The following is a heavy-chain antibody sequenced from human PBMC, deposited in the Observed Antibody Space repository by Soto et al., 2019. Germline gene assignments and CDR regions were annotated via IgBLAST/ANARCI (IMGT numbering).Heavy chain of an antibody. D-gene: IGHD3-3*01. CDR1: GFTFSSYD. CDR2: IWYDGSNK. J-gene: IGHJ4*02. Sequence: GGSLRLSCAASGFTFSSYDMHWVRQAPGKGLEWVAVIWYDGSNKYYADSVKGRFTISRDNSKNTLYLQMNSLRAEDTVLYYCARRSVGGSGYDFWSGEFDYWGQGTLVTVSS. V-gene: IGHV3-33*01. CDR3: ARRSVGGSGYDFWSGEFDY.